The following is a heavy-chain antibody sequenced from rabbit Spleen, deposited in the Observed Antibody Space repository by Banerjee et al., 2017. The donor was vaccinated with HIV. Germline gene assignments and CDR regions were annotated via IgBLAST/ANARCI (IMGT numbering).Heavy chain of an antibody. CDR2: GYPDAIGST. Sequence: QSLEESGGDLVKPGASLTLTCTASGVSFSSNHYMCWVRQAPGKGLEWIGCGYPDAIGSTAYASWAKGRFTISKTSSTTVTLQMTSLTVADTATYFCARGSAAMTMLITGYYLGLWGQGTLVTVS. V-gene: IGHV1S40*01. CDR3: ARGSAAMTMLITGYYLGL. CDR1: GVSFSSNHY. D-gene: IGHD2-1*01. J-gene: IGHJ3*01.